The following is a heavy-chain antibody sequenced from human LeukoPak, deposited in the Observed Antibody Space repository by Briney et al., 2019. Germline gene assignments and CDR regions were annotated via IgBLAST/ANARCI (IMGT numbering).Heavy chain of an antibody. CDR1: GGSFSGYY. Sequence: SETLSLTCAVYGGSFSGYYWSWIRQPPGKGLEWIGEINHSGSTNYNPSLKSRVTISADTSKNQFSLKLSSVTAADTAVYYCADYDFWSGYPNWGQGTLVTVSS. D-gene: IGHD3-3*01. CDR3: ADYDFWSGYPN. V-gene: IGHV4-34*01. CDR2: INHSGST. J-gene: IGHJ4*02.